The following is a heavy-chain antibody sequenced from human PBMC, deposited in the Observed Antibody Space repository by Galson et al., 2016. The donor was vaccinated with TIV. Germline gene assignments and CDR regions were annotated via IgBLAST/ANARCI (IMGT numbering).Heavy chain of an antibody. V-gene: IGHV1-69*10. D-gene: IGHD3-10*01. CDR1: GGTLNRYT. CDR2: IIPLMGIT. CDR3: AKENDAGSGIFYYYHYGMDV. J-gene: IGHJ6*04. Sequence: SVKVSCKALGGTLNRYTITWVRQAPGQGLEWMGGIIPLMGITNYAQKVQGRLTITADKSTSTVYMELRSLTSEDTAVYYCAKENDAGSGIFYYYHYGMDVRGERTPVTVSS.